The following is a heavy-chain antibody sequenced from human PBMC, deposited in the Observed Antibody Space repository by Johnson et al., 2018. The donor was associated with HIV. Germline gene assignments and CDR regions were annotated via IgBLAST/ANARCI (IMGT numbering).Heavy chain of an antibody. CDR3: ARAMGRWELDAALGAFDI. CDR1: GFTFSSYA. J-gene: IGHJ3*02. D-gene: IGHD1-26*01. Sequence: VQLVESGGGVVRPGGSLRLSCAASGFTFSSYAMHWVRQAPGKGLEWVAVISYDGSNKYYADSVKGRFTISRDNSQNKLYLQMNSLRAEDTAVYYCARAMGRWELDAALGAFDIWGQGTMVTVSS. CDR2: ISYDGSNK. V-gene: IGHV3-30*04.